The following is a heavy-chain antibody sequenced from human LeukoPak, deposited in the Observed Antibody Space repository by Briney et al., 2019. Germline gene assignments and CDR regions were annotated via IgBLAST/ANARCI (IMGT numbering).Heavy chain of an antibody. CDR2: IYYSGST. Sequence: SETLSLTCTVSGGSISSGGYYWSWIRQHPGKGLEWIGYIYYSGSTYYNPSLKSRVSISVDTSKNQFSLKLSSVTAADTAVYYCARDRGPYSGYDSYYFDYWGQGTLVTVSS. D-gene: IGHD5-12*01. CDR3: ARDRGPYSGYDSYYFDY. CDR1: GGSISSGGYY. J-gene: IGHJ4*02. V-gene: IGHV4-31*03.